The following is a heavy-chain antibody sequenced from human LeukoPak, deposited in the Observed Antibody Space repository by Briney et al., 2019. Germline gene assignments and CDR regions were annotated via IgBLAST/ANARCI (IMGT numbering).Heavy chain of an antibody. Sequence: ASVKVSCKASGYTFTSYAMNWVRQAPGQGLEWMGWINTNTGNPTYAQGFTGRFVFSLDTSVSTAYMQISSLKAEDTAVYYCARDQSSSWSYYYYMDVWGKGTTVTVSS. V-gene: IGHV7-4-1*02. CDR3: ARDQSSSWSYYYYMDV. D-gene: IGHD6-13*01. J-gene: IGHJ6*03. CDR1: GYTFTSYA. CDR2: INTNTGNP.